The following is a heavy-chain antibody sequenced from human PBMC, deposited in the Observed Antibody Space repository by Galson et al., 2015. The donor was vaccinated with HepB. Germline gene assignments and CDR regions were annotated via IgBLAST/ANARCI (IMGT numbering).Heavy chain of an antibody. CDR2: ISSGSRYT. Sequence: SLRLSCAASGFTFSDYYLSWIRQAPGKGLEWVSYISSGSRYTNYAASVKGRFTISRDNAKNSLYLRMNSLRAEDTAVYYCGRDPNTYYDTGGYYSTAVDYWGQGTLVTVSS. CDR1: GFTFSDYY. D-gene: IGHD3-22*01. CDR3: GRDPNTYYDTGGYYSTAVDY. V-gene: IGHV3-11*06. J-gene: IGHJ4*02.